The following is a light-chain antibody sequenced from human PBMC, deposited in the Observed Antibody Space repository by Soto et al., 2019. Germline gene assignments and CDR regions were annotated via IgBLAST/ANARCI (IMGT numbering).Light chain of an antibody. CDR1: QSISSW. J-gene: IGKJ4*01. CDR3: QQYNSYSLT. Sequence: DIQMTQSPSTLSASVGDRVTITCRASQSISSWLAWYQQKPGKAPKLLIYDASSLESGVPSRFSGSGSGTEFTLTISSLQPDDFATYYCQQYNSYSLTFGGGNKVEFK. V-gene: IGKV1-5*01. CDR2: DAS.